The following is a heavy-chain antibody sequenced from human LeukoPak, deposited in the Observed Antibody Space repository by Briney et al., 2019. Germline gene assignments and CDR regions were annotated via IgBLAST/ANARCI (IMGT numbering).Heavy chain of an antibody. J-gene: IGHJ4*02. D-gene: IGHD6-19*01. Sequence: SETLSLTCTVSGGSISSYYWSWIRQPAGMGLEWIGRIYTSGSTNYNPSLKSRVTMSVDTSKNQFSLKLSSVTAADTAVYYCARDSRSGWYEYYFDYWGQGTLVTVSS. CDR1: GGSISSYY. CDR3: ARDSRSGWYEYYFDY. CDR2: IYTSGST. V-gene: IGHV4-4*07.